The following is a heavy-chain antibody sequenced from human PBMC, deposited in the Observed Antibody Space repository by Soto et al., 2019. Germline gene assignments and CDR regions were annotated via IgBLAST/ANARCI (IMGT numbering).Heavy chain of an antibody. V-gene: IGHV3-73*01. D-gene: IGHD1-26*01. CDR3: TRRHISGSYSDYYGMDV. CDR2: IRSKANSYAT. J-gene: IGHJ6*02. Sequence: GGSLRLSCAASGFTFSGSAMHWVRQASGKGLEWVGRIRSKANSYATAYAASVKGRFTISRDDSKNTAYLQMNSLKTEDTAVYYCTRRHISGSYSDYYGMDVWGQGTTVTVSS. CDR1: GFTFSGSA.